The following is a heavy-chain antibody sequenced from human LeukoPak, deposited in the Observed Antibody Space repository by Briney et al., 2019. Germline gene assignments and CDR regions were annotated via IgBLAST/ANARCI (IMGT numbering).Heavy chain of an antibody. CDR2: IVPILGIA. D-gene: IGHD2-21*01. Sequence: SVKVSCKASGGTFSSYAISWVRQAPGQGLEWMGRIVPILGIANYAQKFQGRVTITADKSTSTAYMELSSLRSEDTAVYYCARVANQTFDIWGQGTMVTVSS. V-gene: IGHV1-69*04. J-gene: IGHJ3*02. CDR1: GGTFSSYA. CDR3: ARVANQTFDI.